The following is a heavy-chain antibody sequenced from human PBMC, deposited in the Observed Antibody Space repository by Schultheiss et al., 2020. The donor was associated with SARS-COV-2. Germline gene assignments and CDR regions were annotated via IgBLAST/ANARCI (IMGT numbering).Heavy chain of an antibody. D-gene: IGHD2-2*02. CDR1: GFTFSSYG. J-gene: IGHJ6*02. Sequence: GGSLRLSCAASGFTFSSYGMHWVRQAPGKGLEWVSVIYSGGSTYYADSVKGRFTISRDNSKNTLYLQMNSLRAEDTAVYYCAREGYCSSTSCYSHYYGMDVWGQGTTVTGSS. V-gene: IGHV3-53*01. CDR2: IYSGGST. CDR3: AREGYCSSTSCYSHYYGMDV.